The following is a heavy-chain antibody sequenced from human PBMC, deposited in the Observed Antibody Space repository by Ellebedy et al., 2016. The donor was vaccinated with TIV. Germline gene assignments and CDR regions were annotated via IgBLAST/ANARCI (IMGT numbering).Heavy chain of an antibody. CDR3: ARGIVIPVAGTVSEDS. V-gene: IGHV1-69*13. D-gene: IGHD6-19*01. Sequence: SVKVSXXASGGTFSSYTISWVRQAPGQGLEWMGGIIPISDTANYAQKFQGRVTITADESTSIAYMELSSLRSEDTAVYYCARGIVIPVAGTVSEDSWGQGTLVTVSS. CDR1: GGTFSSYT. J-gene: IGHJ4*02. CDR2: IIPISDTA.